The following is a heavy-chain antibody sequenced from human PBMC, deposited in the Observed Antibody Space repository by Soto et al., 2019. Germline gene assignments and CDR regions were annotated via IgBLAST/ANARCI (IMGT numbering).Heavy chain of an antibody. D-gene: IGHD6-19*01. J-gene: IGHJ5*02. CDR1: GYTFTSYG. V-gene: IGHV1-18*04. Sequence: QVQLVQSGAEVKKPGASVKVSCKASGYTFTSYGISWVRQAPGQGLEWMGWLSAYNGNTNYAQKLQGRVTMTTDTSTSTAYMELRSLRSDDTAVYYCARVEYSSGWYSDWFDPWGQGPLVTVSS. CDR2: LSAYNGNT. CDR3: ARVEYSSGWYSDWFDP.